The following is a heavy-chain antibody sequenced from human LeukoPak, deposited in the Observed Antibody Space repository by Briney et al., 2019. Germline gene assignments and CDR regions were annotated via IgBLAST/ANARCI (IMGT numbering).Heavy chain of an antibody. CDR1: GFTFSNAW. J-gene: IGHJ4*02. CDR2: IKSKTDGGTT. D-gene: IGHD1-1*01. CDR3: TTDPQVQLESWGIRGDY. V-gene: IGHV3-15*01. Sequence: GGSLRLSCSASGFTFSNAWMSWVRQAPGKGREGVGRIKSKTDGGTTDYAAPVKGRFTISRDDSKNTLYLQMNSLKTEDTAVYYCTTDPQVQLESWGIRGDYWGQGTLVTVSS.